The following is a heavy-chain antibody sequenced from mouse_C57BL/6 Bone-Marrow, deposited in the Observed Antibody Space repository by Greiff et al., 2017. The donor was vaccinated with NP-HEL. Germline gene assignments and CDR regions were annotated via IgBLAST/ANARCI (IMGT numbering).Heavy chain of an antibody. Sequence: QVQLQQSGAELAKPGASVKLSCTASGFTFTSYWMHWVKQRPGQGLEWIGYINPSSGYTKYHQKFKDKATLTPDKSSSTAYMQLSSLTYEDSAVYYCTSYDDHFWGQGTTLTVSS. CDR2: INPSSGYT. CDR1: GFTFTSYW. D-gene: IGHD2-3*01. CDR3: TSYDDHF. J-gene: IGHJ2*01. V-gene: IGHV1-7*01.